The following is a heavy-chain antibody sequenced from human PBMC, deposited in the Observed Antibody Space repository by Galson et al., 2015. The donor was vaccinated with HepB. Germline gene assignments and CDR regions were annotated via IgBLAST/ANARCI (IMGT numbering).Heavy chain of an antibody. CDR1: GFTFSSYS. CDR3: ARESEWLPRDAFDI. J-gene: IGHJ3*02. CDR2: ISSSSSTI. Sequence: SLRLSCAASGFTFSSYSMNWVRQAPGKGLEWVSYISSSSSTIYYADSVKGRFTISRDNAKNSLYLQMNSLRAEDTAVYYCARESEWLPRDAFDIWGQGTMVTVSS. D-gene: IGHD6-19*01. V-gene: IGHV3-48*01.